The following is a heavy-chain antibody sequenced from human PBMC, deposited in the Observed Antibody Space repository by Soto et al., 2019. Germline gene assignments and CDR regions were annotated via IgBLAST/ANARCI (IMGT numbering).Heavy chain of an antibody. V-gene: IGHV3-7*01. CDR2: IKQDGSEK. CDR1: GFTFSSYW. Sequence: GGSLRLSCAASGFTFSSYWMSWVRQAPGKGLEWVANIKQDGSEKYYVDSVKGRFTNSRDNAKNSLYLQMNSLRAEDTAVYYCARDIVVVPASLYYYYYYMDVWGKGTTVTVSS. J-gene: IGHJ6*03. CDR3: ARDIVVVPASLYYYYYYMDV. D-gene: IGHD2-2*01.